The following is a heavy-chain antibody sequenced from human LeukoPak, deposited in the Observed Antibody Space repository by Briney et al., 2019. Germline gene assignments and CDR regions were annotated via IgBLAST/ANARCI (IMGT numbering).Heavy chain of an antibody. J-gene: IGHJ4*02. D-gene: IGHD5-12*01. CDR1: GFTFSSYA. CDR2: ISYDGSNK. CDR3: ARDLSGYDLGPADY. V-gene: IGHV3-30*01. Sequence: GGSLRLSCAASGFTFSSYAMHWVRQAPGKGLEWVAVISYDGSNKYYADSVKGRFTISRDNSKNTLYLQMNSLRAEDTAVYYCARDLSGYDLGPADYWGQGTLVTVSS.